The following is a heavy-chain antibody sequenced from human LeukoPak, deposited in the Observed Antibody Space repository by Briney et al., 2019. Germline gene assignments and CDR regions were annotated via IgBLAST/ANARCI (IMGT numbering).Heavy chain of an antibody. CDR1: GFTFRSHA. J-gene: IGHJ4*02. CDR2: ISGNAGSST. Sequence: GGSLRLSCAASGFTFRSHAMSWVRQAPGKGLEWVSGISGNAGSSTYYADSVKGRFTISRDNSKNTMYLQMNSLRAEDTAKYYCAKVASLCTSTSCVRGGFDYWGQGTLVTVSS. V-gene: IGHV3-23*01. CDR3: AKVASLCTSTSCVRGGFDY. D-gene: IGHD2-2*01.